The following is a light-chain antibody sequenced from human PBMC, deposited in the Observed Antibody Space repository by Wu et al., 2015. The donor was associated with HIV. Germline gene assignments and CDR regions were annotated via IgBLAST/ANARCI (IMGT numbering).Light chain of an antibody. CDR3: LQDYNFPLT. CDR2: ATT. CDR1: QSINTF. Sequence: DIQMTQSPSSLSASVGDRVTISCRASQSINTFFNWYQQEAGKAPKLLIYATTSLQSGVPSRFSGSGSGTDFTLTISSVQPEDVATYYCLQDYNFPLTFGGGTKVEIK. V-gene: IGKV1-39*01. J-gene: IGKJ4*01.